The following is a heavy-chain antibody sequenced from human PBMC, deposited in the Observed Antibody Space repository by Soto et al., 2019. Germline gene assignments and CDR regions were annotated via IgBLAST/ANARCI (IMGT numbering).Heavy chain of an antibody. CDR3: ARAPKVSGSSQTRPDF. J-gene: IGHJ4*02. Sequence: LSLTCSIYSGSFSGYYWSWIRQPPGKGLEWIGEISQSGNTNYSPSLKSRVSISIDTSKKQFSLNLASVSAADTAVYYCARAPKVSGSSQTRPDFWGQGTLVTVSS. V-gene: IGHV4-34*01. CDR2: ISQSGNT. CDR1: SGSFSGYY. D-gene: IGHD6-6*01.